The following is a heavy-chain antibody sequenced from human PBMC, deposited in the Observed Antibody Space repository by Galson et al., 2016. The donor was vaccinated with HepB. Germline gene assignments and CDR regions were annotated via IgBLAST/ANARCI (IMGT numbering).Heavy chain of an antibody. Sequence: SLRLSCAASGFTFSSYSITWVRQPPGKGLEWVSGINSGGTTYYADSVKGRFTISRDNSKNTVYLQMNSLRADDTAVYHCAEWGGYGDYWGQGTLVTVSS. J-gene: IGHJ4*02. D-gene: IGHD6-19*01. CDR3: AEWGGYGDY. CDR2: INSGGTT. CDR1: GFTFSSYS. V-gene: IGHV3-23*01.